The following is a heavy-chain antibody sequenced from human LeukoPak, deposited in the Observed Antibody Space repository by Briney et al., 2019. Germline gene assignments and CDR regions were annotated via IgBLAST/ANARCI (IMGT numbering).Heavy chain of an antibody. CDR3: ARARNLNGGNTPGY. J-gene: IGHJ4*02. V-gene: IGHV3-21*01. CDR1: GFTFSSYS. CDR2: ISSSSSYI. Sequence: PGGSLRLSCAASGFTFSSYSMNWVRQAPGKGLEWVSSISSSSSYIYYADSVKGRFTISRDNAKNSLYLQMNSLRAEDTAVYYCARARNLNGGNTPGYWGQGTLVTVSS. D-gene: IGHD4-23*01.